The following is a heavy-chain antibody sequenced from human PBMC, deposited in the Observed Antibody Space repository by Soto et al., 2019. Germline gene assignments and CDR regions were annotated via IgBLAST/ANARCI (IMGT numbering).Heavy chain of an antibody. CDR1: GGSISSGGYY. V-gene: IGHV4-31*03. D-gene: IGHD6-13*01. CDR3: ATAAAGTYSHPEYIDY. J-gene: IGHJ4*02. Sequence: QVQLQESGPGLVKPSQTLSLTCTVSGGSISSGGYYWSWIRQHPGKGLEWIGYIYYSGSTYYNPSLKSRVTISVDTSKNQFSLKLSSVTAADTAVYYCATAAAGTYSHPEYIDYWGQGTLVTVSS. CDR2: IYYSGST.